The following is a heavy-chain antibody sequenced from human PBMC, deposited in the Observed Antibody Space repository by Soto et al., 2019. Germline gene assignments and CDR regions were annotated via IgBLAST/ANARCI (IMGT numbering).Heavy chain of an antibody. CDR2: VYPGDSDT. Sequence: LKISCKGSGYSFVSYWIALVRQMPVKGLEWMGSVYPGDSDTTYSPSIQGQVTISADKSSTTVYLQWNTLKASDTAMYYCAKTDGYEVEYWGQGTQVTVSS. D-gene: IGHD5-18*01. V-gene: IGHV5-51*01. CDR1: GYSFVSYW. J-gene: IGHJ4*02. CDR3: AKTDGYEVEY.